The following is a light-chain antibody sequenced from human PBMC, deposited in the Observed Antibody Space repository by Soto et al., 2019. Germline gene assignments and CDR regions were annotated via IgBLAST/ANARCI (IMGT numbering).Light chain of an antibody. V-gene: IGKV3-20*01. CDR1: QSVSSY. CDR2: GAS. J-gene: IGKJ1*01. Sequence: ESVLTQSPGSLSLSPGERATLSYRASQSVSSYLAWYQQKPGQAPRLLISGASSRATGFPDRFSGSGSGTDFSLTISRLEPEDSAVYYCQQYSSPPRTFGQGTKVEIK. CDR3: QQYSSPPRT.